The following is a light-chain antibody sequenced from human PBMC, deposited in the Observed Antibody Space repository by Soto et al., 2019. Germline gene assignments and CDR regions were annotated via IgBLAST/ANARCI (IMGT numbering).Light chain of an antibody. V-gene: IGKV1-39*01. J-gene: IGKJ5*01. CDR3: QQSYSTPIT. CDR2: GGS. Sequence: DIQMTQSPSSLSASVGDRVTITCRASQTITSDLNWYQQRPGKAPNLLIHGGSILQSGVPPRFSGSGSGTDFTLTISSLQPEDFATYYCQQSYSTPITFGQGTRLEIK. CDR1: QTITSD.